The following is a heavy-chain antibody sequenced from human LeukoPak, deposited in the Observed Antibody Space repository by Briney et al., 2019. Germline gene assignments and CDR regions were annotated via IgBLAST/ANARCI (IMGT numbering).Heavy chain of an antibody. CDR3: ARERSGDSSSVGAFDI. V-gene: IGHV3-13*01. CDR2: IGTAGDT. Sequence: GGSLRLSCATSGFTFSNSDMHWVRQTTGKGLEWVSAIGTAGDTYYPGSVKGRFTISRENAKNSLYLQMNSLRAGDTAVYYCARERSGDSSSVGAFDIWGQGTMVTVSS. D-gene: IGHD4-17*01. CDR1: GFTFSNSD. J-gene: IGHJ3*02.